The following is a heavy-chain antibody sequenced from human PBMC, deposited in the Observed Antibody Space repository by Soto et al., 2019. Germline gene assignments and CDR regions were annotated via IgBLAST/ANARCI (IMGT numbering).Heavy chain of an antibody. Sequence: QVHLVESGGGVVQPGRSLRLSCGASGFTFSTYVMHWVRQAPDKGLEWVAGISYDSSNEFYADSVKGRFTISRDNSKNTLYLQMNNLRPDDTAVYYCASPYCSGGSCYHTEYFQHWGQGTLVTVSS. CDR2: ISYDSSNE. CDR1: GFTFSTYV. J-gene: IGHJ1*01. V-gene: IGHV3-30-3*01. D-gene: IGHD2-15*01. CDR3: ASPYCSGGSCYHTEYFQH.